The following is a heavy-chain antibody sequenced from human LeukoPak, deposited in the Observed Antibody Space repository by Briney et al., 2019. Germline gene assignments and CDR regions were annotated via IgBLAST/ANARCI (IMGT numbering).Heavy chain of an antibody. CDR1: GFTFSTYA. Sequence: GGPLRLSCAASGFTFSTYAMHWLPQSPGRGLVWVARINEDGSRTDYADFVKGRFTISRDNAKNTLYLQMHSLSPEDTAMYYCARSMSGSRELWGQGTLVTVSP. CDR2: INEDGSRT. D-gene: IGHD1-26*01. V-gene: IGHV3-74*01. CDR3: ARSMSGSREL. J-gene: IGHJ4*02.